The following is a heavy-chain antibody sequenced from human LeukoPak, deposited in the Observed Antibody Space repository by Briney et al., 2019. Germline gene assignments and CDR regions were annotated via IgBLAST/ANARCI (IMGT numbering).Heavy chain of an antibody. CDR3: ARRYFDL. V-gene: IGHV3-7*03. CDR2: IKQDGTEK. CDR1: GFTFSSFW. Sequence: PGGSLRLSCAVSGFTFSSFWMHWVRQAPGKGLEWVANIKQDGTEKWYVDSVKGRFTISRDNAKNSLYLQMNSLRAEDTAVYYCARRYFDLWGRGTLATVSS. J-gene: IGHJ2*01.